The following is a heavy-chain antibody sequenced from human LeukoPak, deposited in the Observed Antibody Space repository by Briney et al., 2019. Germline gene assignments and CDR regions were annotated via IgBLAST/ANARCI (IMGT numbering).Heavy chain of an antibody. CDR1: GFTFSSYS. D-gene: IGHD4-23*01. V-gene: IGHV3-21*01. CDR2: ISSSSSYI. CDR3: ARALDYGGSLAI. Sequence: GGSLRLSCAASGFTFSSYSMNWVRQAPGKGLEWVSSISSSSSYIYYADSVKGRFTISRDNAKNSLYLQMNSLRAEDTAVYYCARALDYGGSLAIWGQGTMVTASS. J-gene: IGHJ3*02.